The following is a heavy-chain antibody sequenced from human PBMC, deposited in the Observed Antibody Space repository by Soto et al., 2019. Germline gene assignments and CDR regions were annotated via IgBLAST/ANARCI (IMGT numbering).Heavy chain of an antibody. CDR1: GYTFTGYY. V-gene: IGHV1-2*04. D-gene: IGHD2-2*01. CDR2: INPNSGGT. Sequence: ASVKVSCKASGYTFTGYYMHCVRQAPGQGLEWMGWINPNSGGTNYAQKFQGWVTMTRDTSISTAYMELSRLRSDDTAVYYCASSRVVPAALDYWGQGTLVTVSS. J-gene: IGHJ4*02. CDR3: ASSRVVPAALDY.